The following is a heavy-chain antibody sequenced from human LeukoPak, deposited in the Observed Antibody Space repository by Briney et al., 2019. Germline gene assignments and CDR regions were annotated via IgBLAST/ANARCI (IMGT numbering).Heavy chain of an antibody. CDR2: IIPIFGTA. V-gene: IGHV1-69*05. CDR1: GGTFSSYA. CDR3: ARARSDYDFWSGYPNWFDP. J-gene: IGHJ5*02. D-gene: IGHD3-3*01. Sequence: ASVKVSCKASGGTFSSYAISWVRQAPGQGLGWMGGIIPIFGTANYAQKFQGRVTITTDESTSTAYMELSSLRSEDTAVYYCARARSDYDFWSGYPNWFDPWGQGTLVTVSS.